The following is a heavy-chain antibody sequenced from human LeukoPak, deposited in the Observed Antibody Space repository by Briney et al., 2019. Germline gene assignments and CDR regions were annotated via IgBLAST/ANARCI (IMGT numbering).Heavy chain of an antibody. CDR3: ARRDWNGQYYFDF. D-gene: IGHD1-1*01. CDR2: IYPADSDT. V-gene: IGHV5-51*01. Sequence: GESLQISCQGSGCSFTTYWIAWVRQLPGKGLECMGIIYPADSDTRYSPSFQGQVTISADKSSTTAYLQWSSLKASDTAIYYCARRDWNGQYYFDFWGQGTLVTVSS. CDR1: GCSFTTYW. J-gene: IGHJ4*02.